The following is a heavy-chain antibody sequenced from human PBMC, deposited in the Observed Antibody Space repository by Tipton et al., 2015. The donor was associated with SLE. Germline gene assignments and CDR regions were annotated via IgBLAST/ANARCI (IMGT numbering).Heavy chain of an antibody. J-gene: IGHJ6*02. CDR1: GGSISSYY. V-gene: IGHV4-4*07. D-gene: IGHD3-16*01. CDR2: IYTNGSP. CDR3: ARGGAYYYYGMDV. Sequence: TLSLTCTVSGGSISSYYWSWIRQPAGKGLEWIGRIYTNGSPNYNPSLKNRVTMSLDTSKNKFSLKLSSVTAADTAVHYGARGGAYYYYGMDVWGQGTTVTVSS.